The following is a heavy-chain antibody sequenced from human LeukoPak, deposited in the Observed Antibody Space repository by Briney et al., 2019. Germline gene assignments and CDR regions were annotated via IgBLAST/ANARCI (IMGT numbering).Heavy chain of an antibody. J-gene: IGHJ4*02. Sequence: GGSLRLSCAASGFTFSSYSMNWVRQAPGKGLEWVSSISSSSSYIYYADSVKGRFTISRDNAKNSLYLQMNSLRAEDTAVYYCASATYYDILTGYAPLDYWGQGTLVTVSS. D-gene: IGHD3-9*01. V-gene: IGHV3-21*01. CDR2: ISSSSSYI. CDR3: ASATYYDILTGYAPLDY. CDR1: GFTFSSYS.